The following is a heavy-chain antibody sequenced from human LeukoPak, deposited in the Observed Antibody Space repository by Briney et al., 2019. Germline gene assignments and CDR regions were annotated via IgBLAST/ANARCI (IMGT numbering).Heavy chain of an antibody. V-gene: IGHV1-46*01. Sequence: ASVKVSCKASGYTFTSYYMHWVRQAPGQGLEWMGIIDPSGGSTSYAQKFQGRVTMTRDTSTSTAYMELSSLRSEDTAVYYCARSSPYSSSWYSVYYGMDVWGQGTTVTVSS. CDR2: IDPSGGST. J-gene: IGHJ6*02. D-gene: IGHD6-13*01. CDR3: ARSSPYSSSWYSVYYGMDV. CDR1: GYTFTSYY.